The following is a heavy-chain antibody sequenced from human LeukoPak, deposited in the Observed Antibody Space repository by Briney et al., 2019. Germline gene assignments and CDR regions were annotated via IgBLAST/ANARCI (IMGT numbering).Heavy chain of an antibody. CDR2: IKEDGSEK. CDR1: GFTFSSYW. Sequence: GSLRLSCAASGFTFSSYWMSWVRQAPGKGLEWVANIKEDGSEKRYVDSVKGRFTISRDNAKNSLYLQMNSLRAEDTAVYYCARDKIVGATKLDYWGQGTLVTVSS. D-gene: IGHD1-26*01. V-gene: IGHV3-7*01. J-gene: IGHJ4*02. CDR3: ARDKIVGATKLDY.